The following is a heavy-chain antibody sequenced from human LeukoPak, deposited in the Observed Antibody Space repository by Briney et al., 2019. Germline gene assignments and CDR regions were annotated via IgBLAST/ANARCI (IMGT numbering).Heavy chain of an antibody. CDR2: IHHSGST. CDR3: ASDTYYYDSSGYFQH. J-gene: IGHJ1*01. V-gene: IGHV4-30-2*01. CDR1: GGSISSDGYY. Sequence: SETLSLTCTVSGGSISSDGYYWSWIRQPPGKGPEWIGHIHHSGSTHYNSSLKSRVTISVDKSKNQFSLKLSSVTAADTAVYYCASDTYYYDSSGYFQHWGQGTLVTVSS. D-gene: IGHD3-22*01.